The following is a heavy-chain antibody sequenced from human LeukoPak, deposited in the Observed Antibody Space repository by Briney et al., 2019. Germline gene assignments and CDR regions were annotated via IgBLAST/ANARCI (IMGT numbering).Heavy chain of an antibody. Sequence: SETLSLTCAVYGGSFSGYYWSWIRQPPGKGLEWIGEINHSGGTNYNPSLKSRVTISVDTSKNQFSLKLSSVTAADTAVYYCARGPSGSGSYYSWFDPWGQGTLVTVSS. CDR2: INHSGGT. D-gene: IGHD3-10*01. J-gene: IGHJ5*02. CDR3: ARGPSGSGSYYSWFDP. V-gene: IGHV4-34*01. CDR1: GGSFSGYY.